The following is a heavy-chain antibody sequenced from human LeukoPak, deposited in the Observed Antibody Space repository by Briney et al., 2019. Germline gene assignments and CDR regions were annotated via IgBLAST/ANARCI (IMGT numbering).Heavy chain of an antibody. J-gene: IGHJ3*02. CDR3: VRDYGDYEDAFDI. V-gene: IGHV3-33*04. Sequence: GGSLRLSCVVSGFILSDYVMHWVRQAPGKGLEWVAVISFDGSDKFYAASVKGRFTISRDNAENSLYLQMSSLRAEDTAVFYCVRDYGDYEDAFDIWGQGTMVTVSS. CDR2: ISFDGSDK. CDR1: GFILSDYV. D-gene: IGHD4-17*01.